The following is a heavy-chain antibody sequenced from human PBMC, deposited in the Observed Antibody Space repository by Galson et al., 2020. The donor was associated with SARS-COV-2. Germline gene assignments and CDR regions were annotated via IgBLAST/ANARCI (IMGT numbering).Heavy chain of an antibody. J-gene: IGHJ3*02. Sequence: SETLSLTCTVSGGSISSGGYYWSWIRQHPGKGLEWIGYIYYSGSTYYNPSLKSRVTISVDTSKNQFSLKLSSVTAADTAVYYSAREASLGIVVVVAAQDAFDIWGQGTMVTVSS. CDR3: AREASLGIVVVVAAQDAFDI. CDR1: GGSISSGGYY. V-gene: IGHV4-31*03. D-gene: IGHD2-15*01. CDR2: IYYSGST.